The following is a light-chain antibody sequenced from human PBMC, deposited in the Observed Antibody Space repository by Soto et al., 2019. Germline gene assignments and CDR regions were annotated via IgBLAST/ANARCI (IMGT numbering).Light chain of an antibody. CDR2: LEGTGKY. Sequence: QSVLTQSSSASASLGSSVKLTCTLSSGHVSDIIALHQQQPEKATRYLIKLEGTGKYNKGGGIPDRCSGSSSGADRSLSISNLQFEDEADYYCETCANTIWVFGGGTKLTVL. J-gene: IGLJ3*02. CDR3: ETCANTIWV. V-gene: IGLV4-60*02. CDR1: SGHVSDI.